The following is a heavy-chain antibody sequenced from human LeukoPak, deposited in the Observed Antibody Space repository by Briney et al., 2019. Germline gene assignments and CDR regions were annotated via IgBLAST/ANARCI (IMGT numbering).Heavy chain of an antibody. V-gene: IGHV1-24*01. CDR2: FDTEYGET. J-gene: IGHJ6*02. CDR3: ATDRSWELRANYYGMDV. CDR1: GYTLTELS. D-gene: IGHD1-26*01. Sequence: GASVKVSLKVSGYTLTELSLHWVRQAPGKGLGWMGGFDTEYGETIYAHKFQGSVTMTEDTSTDTAYMEMSSLRSEDTAVYYCATDRSWELRANYYGMDVWGQGTMVTVSS.